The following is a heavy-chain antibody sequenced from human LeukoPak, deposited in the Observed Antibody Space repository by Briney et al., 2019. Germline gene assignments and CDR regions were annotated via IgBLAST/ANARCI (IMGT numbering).Heavy chain of an antibody. CDR3: ARYKVATIPYYFDY. CDR1: GGSLINYY. J-gene: IGHJ4*02. Sequence: SETLSRTCAVYGGSLINYYWSWIRQSPGKGLEWIGDIDHSGGTSYNPALRSRVTISVDTSKNQFSLKLSSVTAADTAVYYCARYKVATIPYYFDYWGQGTLVTVSS. CDR2: IDHSGGT. V-gene: IGHV4-34*01. D-gene: IGHD5-24*01.